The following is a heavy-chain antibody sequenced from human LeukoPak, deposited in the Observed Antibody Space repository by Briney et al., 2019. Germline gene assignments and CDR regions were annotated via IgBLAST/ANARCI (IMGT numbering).Heavy chain of an antibody. V-gene: IGHV3-23*01. Sequence: TGGSLRLSCAASGFTFDNYAMIWVRQAPGKGLEWVSSISGSGYTTYYADSVKGRFTVSRDNSRNTLFLQMNSLRADDTAVYYCAKDLGTAMVSSFDYWGQGTLVTVSS. CDR3: AKDLGTAMVSSFDY. CDR2: ISGSGYTT. J-gene: IGHJ4*02. CDR1: GFTFDNYA. D-gene: IGHD5-18*01.